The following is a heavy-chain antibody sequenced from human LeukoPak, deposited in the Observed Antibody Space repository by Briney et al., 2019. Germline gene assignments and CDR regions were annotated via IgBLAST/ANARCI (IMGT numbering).Heavy chain of an antibody. J-gene: IGHJ4*02. D-gene: IGHD3-9*01. Sequence: SETLSLTCAVYGGSFSGYYWSWIRQPPGKGLEWIWEINHSGSTNYNPSLKSRVTISVDTSKNQFSLKLSSVTAADTAVYYCARGRRAALVFDYWGQGTLVTVSS. CDR3: ARGRRAALVFDY. CDR1: GGSFSGYY. CDR2: INHSGST. V-gene: IGHV4-34*01.